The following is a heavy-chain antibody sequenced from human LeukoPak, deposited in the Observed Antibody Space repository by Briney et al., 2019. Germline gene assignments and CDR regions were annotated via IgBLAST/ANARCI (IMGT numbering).Heavy chain of an antibody. CDR2: ISGSGGST. V-gene: IGHV3-23*01. Sequence: GGSLRLSCAASGFTFSSYAMSWVRQAPGKGLEWVSAISGSGGSTYYADSVKGRFTISRDNSKNTLYLQMNTLRAEDTAVYFCAGGNSWPGLSYWGQGTLLTVSS. D-gene: IGHD6-13*01. CDR1: GFTFSSYA. CDR3: AGGNSWPGLSY. J-gene: IGHJ4*02.